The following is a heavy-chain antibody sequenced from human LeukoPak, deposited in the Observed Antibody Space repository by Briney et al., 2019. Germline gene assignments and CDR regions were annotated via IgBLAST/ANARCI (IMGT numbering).Heavy chain of an antibody. CDR1: GGSFSGYY. CDR3: ARARRGGLWFGDPPTRPPLSKTFDY. J-gene: IGHJ4*02. D-gene: IGHD3-10*01. Sequence: SETLSLTCAVYGGSFSGYYWSWIRQPPGKGLEWIGEINHSGSTNYNPSLKSRVTISVDTSKNQFSLKLSSVTAADTAVYYCARARRGGLWFGDPPTRPPLSKTFDYWGQGTLVTVSS. V-gene: IGHV4-34*01. CDR2: INHSGST.